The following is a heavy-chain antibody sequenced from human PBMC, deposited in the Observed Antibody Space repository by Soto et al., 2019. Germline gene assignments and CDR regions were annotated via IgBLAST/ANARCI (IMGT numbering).Heavy chain of an antibody. CDR3: ARVLVATITGAFDI. CDR1: GGSISGYY. V-gene: IGHV4-59*01. CDR2: IYYSGST. Sequence: PSETLSLTCTVSGGSISGYYWSWIRQPPGKGLEWIGYIYYSGSTNYNPSLKSRVTISVDTSKHQFSLKLSSVTAADTAVYYCARVLVATITGAFDIWGQGTMVTVSS. D-gene: IGHD5-12*01. J-gene: IGHJ3*02.